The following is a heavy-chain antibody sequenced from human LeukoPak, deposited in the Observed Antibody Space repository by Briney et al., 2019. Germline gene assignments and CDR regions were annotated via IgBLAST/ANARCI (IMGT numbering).Heavy chain of an antibody. J-gene: IGHJ4*02. CDR3: AKGGNWNDVGSRFDY. D-gene: IGHD1-1*01. V-gene: IGHV3-23*01. CDR2: ISGSGGST. CDR1: GFTFSSYA. Sequence: PGGSLRLSCAASGFTFSSYAMSWVRQAPGKGLEWVSAISGSGGSTYYADSVKGRFTISRDKSKNTLYLQMNSLRAEDTAVYYCAKGGNWNDVGSRFDYWGQGTLVTVSS.